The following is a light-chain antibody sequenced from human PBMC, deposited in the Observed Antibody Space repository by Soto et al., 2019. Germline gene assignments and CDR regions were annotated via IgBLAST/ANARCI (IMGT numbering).Light chain of an antibody. V-gene: IGKV1-6*01. CDR1: QVIGND. J-gene: IGKJ1*01. CDR2: AAS. Sequence: AIQMTQSPSSLSASVGDRVTISCRASQVIGNDLAWYQQKPGKAPRLLIFAASNLQSGVPSRFSGSGSGTDFTLTIRRLQPEDFATYYCLQFYNFSWTFGQGTKVDIK. CDR3: LQFYNFSWT.